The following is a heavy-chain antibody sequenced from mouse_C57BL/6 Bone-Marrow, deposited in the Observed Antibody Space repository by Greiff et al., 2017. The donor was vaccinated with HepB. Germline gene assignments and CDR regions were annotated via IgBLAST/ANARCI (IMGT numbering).Heavy chain of an antibody. Sequence: EVNVVESGGDLVKPGGSLKLSCAASGFTFSSYGMSWVRQTPDKRLEWVATISSGGSYTYYPDSVKGRFTISRDNAKNTLYLQMSSLKSEDTAMYYCARPFGTTVVAHWYFDVWGTGTTVTVSS. CDR1: GFTFSSYG. J-gene: IGHJ1*03. D-gene: IGHD1-1*01. CDR2: ISSGGSYT. CDR3: ARPFGTTVVAHWYFDV. V-gene: IGHV5-6*01.